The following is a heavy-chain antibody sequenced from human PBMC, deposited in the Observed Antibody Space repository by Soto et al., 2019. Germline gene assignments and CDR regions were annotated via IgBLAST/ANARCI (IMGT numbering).Heavy chain of an antibody. CDR3: ARVYDSSGNDACDI. CDR1: GGSISSYY. V-gene: IGHV4-59*01. D-gene: IGHD3-22*01. Sequence: QVQLQESGPGLVKPSETLSLTCTVSGGSISSYYWSWIRQPPGKGLEWIGYIYYSGSTNYNPSLKSRVTISVDTSKNQFSLKLSSVTAADTAVYYCARVYDSSGNDACDIWGQGTMVTVSS. CDR2: IYYSGST. J-gene: IGHJ3*02.